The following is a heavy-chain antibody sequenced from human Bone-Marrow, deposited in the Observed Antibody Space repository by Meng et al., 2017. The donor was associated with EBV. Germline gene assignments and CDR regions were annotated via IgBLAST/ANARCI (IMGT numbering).Heavy chain of an antibody. Sequence: QGQLVQAGAEGKKPVSSVKVSCKTSGGTFRSDAVSWVRQAPGQGLEWMGGLIPMSDAPHYAQKFQDRVRITADESTSTHYMDLSGLRSEDTAVYYCASESGRGFTPDYWGQGTLVTVSS. CDR1: GGTFRSDA. J-gene: IGHJ4*02. CDR2: LIPMSDAP. V-gene: IGHV1-69*01. D-gene: IGHD3-10*01. CDR3: ASESGRGFTPDY.